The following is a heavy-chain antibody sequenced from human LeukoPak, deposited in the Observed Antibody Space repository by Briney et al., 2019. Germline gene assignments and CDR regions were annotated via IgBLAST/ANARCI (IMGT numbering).Heavy chain of an antibody. Sequence: GGSLRLSCAASGFTFSSYWMHWVRQAPGKGLVWVSRINSDGSSTSYADSVKGRFTISIDNAKNTLVLHTNSQRADDTAVYYCASALGGQGGHWGQGTLVTVSS. D-gene: IGHD1-26*01. CDR3: ASALGGQGGH. V-gene: IGHV3-74*01. CDR1: GFTFSSYW. J-gene: IGHJ4*02. CDR2: INSDGSST.